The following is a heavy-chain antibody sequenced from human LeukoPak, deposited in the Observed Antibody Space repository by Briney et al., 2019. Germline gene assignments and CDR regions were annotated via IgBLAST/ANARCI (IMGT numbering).Heavy chain of an antibody. V-gene: IGHV3-30*18. CDR3: AKSVGYSYPFGY. D-gene: IGHD5-18*01. CDR1: GFTFSSYG. J-gene: IGHJ4*02. CDR2: ISYDGSNK. Sequence: GGPLRLSCAASGFTFSSYGMHWVRQAPGKGLEWVAVISYDGSNKYYADSVKGRFTISRDNSKNTLYLQMNSLRAEDTAVYYCAKSVGYSYPFGYWGQGTLVTVSS.